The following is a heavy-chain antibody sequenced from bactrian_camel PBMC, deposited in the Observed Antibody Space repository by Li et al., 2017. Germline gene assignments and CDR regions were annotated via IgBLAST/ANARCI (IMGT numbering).Heavy chain of an antibody. V-gene: IGHV3S53*01. Sequence: QLVESGGGSVQAGGSLKLSCTGSGYIFNKCKMGWYRQAPGKEREFVARISSDGPTTYADSIKARFTISQDNAKTTVYLQMGSLKPEDTAMYYCAANTGVCLNRWSRPSSYYDFVGQGTQVTVS. CDR2: ISSDGPT. J-gene: IGHJ4*01. D-gene: IGHD2*01. CDR1: GYIFNKCK.